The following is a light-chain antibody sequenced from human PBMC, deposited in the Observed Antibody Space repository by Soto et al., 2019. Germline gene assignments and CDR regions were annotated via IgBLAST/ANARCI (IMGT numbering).Light chain of an antibody. CDR3: QQYGSSPRT. CDR1: QSVSSSY. J-gene: IGKJ1*01. CDR2: GAS. V-gene: IGKV3-20*01. Sequence: ELMWTQSTATLSLSPGERSTLSCLASQSVSSSYLAWYQQKPGQAPRLLIYGASSRATGIPDRFSGSGSGTDFTLTISRLEPEDFAVYYCQQYGSSPRTFGQGTKVEIK.